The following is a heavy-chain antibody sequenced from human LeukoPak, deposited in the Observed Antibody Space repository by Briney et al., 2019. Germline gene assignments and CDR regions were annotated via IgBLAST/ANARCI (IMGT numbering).Heavy chain of an antibody. D-gene: IGHD3-22*01. Sequence: GESLKISCKSSGFNFSAYWIPWVRQMPGKGLEWMGISHPINSDTKYSPSFQGKVTISADKSSSTAYLQWNSLKASDTAMYYCARHQYYYDRSGNYGWFDSWGQGTLVTVSS. CDR3: ARHQYYYDRSGNYGWFDS. V-gene: IGHV5-51*01. CDR2: SHPINSDT. CDR1: GFNFSAYW. J-gene: IGHJ5*01.